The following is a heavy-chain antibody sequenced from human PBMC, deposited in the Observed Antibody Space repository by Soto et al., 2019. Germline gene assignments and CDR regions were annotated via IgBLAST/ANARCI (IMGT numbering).Heavy chain of an antibody. CDR3: AKGGGKGGYCSSTSCYPLGYGMDV. CDR2: ISGSGGST. CDR1: GFTFSSYA. Sequence: VGSLRLSCAASGFTFSSYAMSWVRQAPGKGLECVSAISGSGGSTYYADSVKGRFTISRDNSKNTLYLQMNSLRAEDTAVYYCAKGGGKGGYCSSTSCYPLGYGMDVWGQGTTVTVSS. J-gene: IGHJ6*02. D-gene: IGHD2-2*01. V-gene: IGHV3-23*01.